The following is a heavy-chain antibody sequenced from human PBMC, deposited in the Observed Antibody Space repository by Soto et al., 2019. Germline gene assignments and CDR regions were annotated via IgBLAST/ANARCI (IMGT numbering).Heavy chain of an antibody. CDR1: GFTFSSYW. CDR3: ARSRLSIDY. Sequence: GGSLRLSCAASGFTFSSYWMHWVRQAPGKGLVWVSRINTDGRNKYYADSVKGRFTISRDNSKNTLYLQMNSLRAEDTAVYYCARSRLSIDYWGQGTLVTVSS. CDR2: INTDGRNK. J-gene: IGHJ4*02. V-gene: IGHV3-74*01.